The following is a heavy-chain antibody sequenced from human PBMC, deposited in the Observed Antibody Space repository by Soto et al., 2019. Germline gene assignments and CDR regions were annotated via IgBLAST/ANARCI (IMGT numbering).Heavy chain of an antibody. CDR3: ARTDSGTFDP. J-gene: IGHJ5*02. CDR1: GGSISSSSYY. D-gene: IGHD1-7*01. CDR2: IYYSGFT. Sequence: SETLSLTCTVSGGSISSSSYYWGWIRQPPGKGLEWIGSIYYSGFTYYNPSLKSRVTISVDTSKNQFSLKLSSVTAADTAVYYCARTDSGTFDPWGQGTLVTVSS. V-gene: IGHV4-39*07.